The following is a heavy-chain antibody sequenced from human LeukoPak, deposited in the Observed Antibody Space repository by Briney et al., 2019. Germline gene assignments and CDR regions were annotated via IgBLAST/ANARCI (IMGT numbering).Heavy chain of an antibody. CDR2: ILHSGST. D-gene: IGHD3-3*01. V-gene: IGHV4-30-2*01. CDR1: GVSITSDTYC. Sequence: SQTLSLTCVVSGVSITSDTYCWGWIRQPPGKGLEWIGYILHSGSTYFNPSLKSRVTISMDTSKSQFSLKLSSVTAADTAVYYCARTRDFWSGYFDYWGQGTLVTVSS. J-gene: IGHJ4*02. CDR3: ARTRDFWSGYFDY.